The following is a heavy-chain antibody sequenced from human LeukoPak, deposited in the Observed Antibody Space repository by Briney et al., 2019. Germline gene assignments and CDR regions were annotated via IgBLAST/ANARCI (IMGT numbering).Heavy chain of an antibody. J-gene: IGHJ4*02. D-gene: IGHD3/OR15-3a*01. CDR2: TIPMFGLT. Sequence: ASVRLSCKPSGGTFGTFAVRWVRQAPAQGLEWLGRTIPMFGLTNITQKVQGRLTITADTATGTVHMDLDSLRSEDTAIYYCAEEGSGLQFLDIWGQGTRVTVSS. V-gene: IGHV1-69*04. CDR1: GGTFGTFA. CDR3: AEEGSGLQFLDI.